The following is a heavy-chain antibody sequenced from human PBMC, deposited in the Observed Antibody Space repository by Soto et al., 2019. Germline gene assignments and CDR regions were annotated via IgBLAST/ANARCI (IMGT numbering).Heavy chain of an antibody. J-gene: IGHJ4*02. CDR2: IYYSGST. CDR3: ARVFGITIFGVVITYFDY. Sequence: SETLSLTCTVSGGSISSSSYYWGWIRQPPGKGLEWIGSIYYSGSTYYNPSLKSRVTISVDTSKNHFSLKLSSVTAADTAVYYCARVFGITIFGVVITYFDYWGQGTLVTVSS. V-gene: IGHV4-39*02. CDR1: GGSISSSSYY. D-gene: IGHD3-3*01.